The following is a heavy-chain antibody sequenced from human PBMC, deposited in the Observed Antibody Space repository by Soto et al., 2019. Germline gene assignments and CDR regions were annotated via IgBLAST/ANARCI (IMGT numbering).Heavy chain of an antibody. V-gene: IGHV1-8*01. J-gene: IGHJ3*01. CDR3: ARGTDIEAFDL. Sequence: ASVKVSCKASGYTFASYEINWVRQATGQGLEWMGWMNPNSGNRGYAQKFQGRVTMTRNTSISTAYMELSSLRSEDTAVYYCARGTDIEAFDLWGQGTMVTVSS. CDR1: GYTFASYE. CDR2: MNPNSGNR.